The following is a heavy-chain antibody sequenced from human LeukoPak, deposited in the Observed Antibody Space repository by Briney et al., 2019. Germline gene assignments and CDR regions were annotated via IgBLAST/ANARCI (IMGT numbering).Heavy chain of an antibody. V-gene: IGHV3-53*01. CDR2: IYSGGST. D-gene: IGHD4-11*01. CDR3: ARSSMTTRGYYYYYYMDV. Sequence: GGSLRLSCAASGFTVSSNYMSWVRQAPGKGLEWVSVIYSGGSTYYADSVKGRFTISRDNSKNTLYLQMNSLSAEDTAVYYCARSSMTTRGYYYYYYMDVWGKGTTVTVSS. CDR1: GFTVSSNY. J-gene: IGHJ6*03.